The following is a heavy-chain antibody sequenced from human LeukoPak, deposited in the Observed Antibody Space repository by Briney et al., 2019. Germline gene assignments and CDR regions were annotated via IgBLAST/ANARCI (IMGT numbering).Heavy chain of an antibody. CDR2: ISWNSGSI. D-gene: IGHD6-19*01. CDR3: AKGVGIAVALFDY. V-gene: IGHV3-9*01. J-gene: IGHJ4*02. CDR1: GFTFDDYA. Sequence: GGSLRLSCAASGFTFDDYAMHWVRQAPGKGLEWVSGISWNSGSIGYADSVKGRFTISRDNAKNSLYLQMNSLRAEDTALYYCAKGVGIAVALFDYWGQGTLVPVSS.